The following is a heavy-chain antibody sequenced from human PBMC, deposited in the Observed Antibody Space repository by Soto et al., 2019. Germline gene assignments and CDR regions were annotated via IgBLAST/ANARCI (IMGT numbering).Heavy chain of an antibody. CDR3: ARRRGFPYYYGMDV. D-gene: IGHD5-12*01. V-gene: IGHV4-30-2*01. J-gene: IGHJ6*02. CDR2: IYHSGST. Sequence: QLQLQESGSGLVKPSQTLSLTCAVSGGSISSGGYSWSWIRLPPGKGLEWIGYIYHSGSTYYNPSLKSRVTISVDRSKNQFSLKLSSVTAADTAVYYCARRRGFPYYYGMDVWGQGTTVTVSS. CDR1: GGSISSGGYS.